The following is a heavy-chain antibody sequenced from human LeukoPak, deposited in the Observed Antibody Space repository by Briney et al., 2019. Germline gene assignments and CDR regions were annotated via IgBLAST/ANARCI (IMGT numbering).Heavy chain of an antibody. V-gene: IGHV4-39*01. Sequence: SETLSLTCAVSGASISNNKYFWAWIRQPPGKGLEWIGTVYYIGTTFYNPSLKSRLTLSVDTSKNQFSLKLGSVAAADTSVYYCARLSDRDPQHWFDPWGQGILVTVSS. CDR1: GASISNNKYF. J-gene: IGHJ5*02. CDR2: VYYIGTT. CDR3: ARLSDRDPQHWFDP. D-gene: IGHD3-10*01.